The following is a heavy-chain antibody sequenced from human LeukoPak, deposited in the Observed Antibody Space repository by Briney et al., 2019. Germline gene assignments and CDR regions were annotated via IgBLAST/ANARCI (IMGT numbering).Heavy chain of an antibody. Sequence: PGGSLRLSCAASGFTFSDYYMSWIRQAPGKGLEWVSYISSSGSTIYYADSVKGRFTISRDNAKNSLYLQMNSLRAEDTAVYYCARESPYYDSSGYYPRTYYFDYWGQGTLVTVSS. CDR2: ISSSGSTI. J-gene: IGHJ4*02. CDR3: ARESPYYDSSGYYPRTYYFDY. D-gene: IGHD3-22*01. V-gene: IGHV3-11*01. CDR1: GFTFSDYY.